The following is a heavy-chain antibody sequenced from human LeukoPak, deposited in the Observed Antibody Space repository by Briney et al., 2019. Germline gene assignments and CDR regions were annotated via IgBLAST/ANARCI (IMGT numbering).Heavy chain of an antibody. J-gene: IGHJ4*02. D-gene: IGHD6-19*01. Sequence: PSETLSLTCAVSGGSISSGGYSWSWIRQPPGKGLEWIGCIYHSGSTYYNPSLKSRVTISVDKSKNQFSLKLSSVTAADTAVYYCARSLSGWFTYWGQGTLVTVSS. V-gene: IGHV4-30-2*01. CDR3: ARSLSGWFTY. CDR1: GGSISSGGYS. CDR2: IYHSGST.